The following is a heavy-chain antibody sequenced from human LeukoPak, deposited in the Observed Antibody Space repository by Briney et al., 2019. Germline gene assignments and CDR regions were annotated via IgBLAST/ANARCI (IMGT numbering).Heavy chain of an antibody. CDR3: AAELYSGTYGRCCSFAF. CDR2: IIVGSGRT. Sequence: GTSVKVSCKASGFTFSNSAIQWVRQARGQRLEWIGWIIVGSGRTHYAQNLQERLTITRDMSTNTAYMELSGLRSEDTAVYYCAAELYSGTYGRCCSFAFWGQGTPVTVSS. D-gene: IGHD1-26*01. J-gene: IGHJ4*02. CDR1: GFTFSNSA. V-gene: IGHV1-58*02.